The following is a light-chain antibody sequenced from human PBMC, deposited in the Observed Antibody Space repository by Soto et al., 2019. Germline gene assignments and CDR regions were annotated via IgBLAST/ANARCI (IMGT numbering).Light chain of an antibody. CDR2: AAS. CDR3: QQYASSPLT. J-gene: IGKJ4*01. Sequence: EVVLTQSPATLSVSPGERATLSCRASQSVRSNYLSWFQQKPGQAPRLLIYAASSRPTGIPDRFSGRGSGTDLTLTISGLEPEDFAVYFCQQYASSPLTFGGGTKVDIK. V-gene: IGKV3-20*01. CDR1: QSVRSNY.